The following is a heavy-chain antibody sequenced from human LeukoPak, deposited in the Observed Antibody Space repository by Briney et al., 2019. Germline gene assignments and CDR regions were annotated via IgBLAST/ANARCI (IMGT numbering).Heavy chain of an antibody. J-gene: IGHJ6*02. CDR3: ATYINWVAGDV. CDR1: GVAIRNSW. Sequence: GGSLRLACVASGVAIRNSWMSWVRQAPGQGLEWVAHINHEGGGIQYVDSVKGRFTISRDNAKGSVYLQMNSLRAEDTAIYHCATYINWVAGDVWGQGTTVIVSS. V-gene: IGHV3-7*01. D-gene: IGHD1-1*01. CDR2: INHEGGGI.